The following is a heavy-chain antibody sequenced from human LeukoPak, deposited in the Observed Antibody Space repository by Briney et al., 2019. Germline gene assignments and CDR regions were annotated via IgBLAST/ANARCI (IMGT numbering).Heavy chain of an antibody. V-gene: IGHV1-46*01. CDR1: GGTFSSYA. CDR2: INHSGGFT. D-gene: IGHD1-26*01. J-gene: IGHJ5*02. Sequence: ASVKVSCKASGGTFSSYAISWVRQAPGQGLEWMGIINHSGGFTSYAQKLQGRVTVTRDMSTSTVYMELSNLRSEDTAVYYCARDQSGEWELLSGWWFDPWGQGTLVTVSS. CDR3: ARDQSGEWELLSGWWFDP.